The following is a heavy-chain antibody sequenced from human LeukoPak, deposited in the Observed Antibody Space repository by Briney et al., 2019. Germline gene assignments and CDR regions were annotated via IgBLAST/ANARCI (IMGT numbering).Heavy chain of an antibody. Sequence: GGSLRLSCAASGFTFSSYGMHWVRQAPGKGLEWVAVIWYDGSNKYYADSVKGRFTISRDNSKNTLYLQMNSLRAEDTAVYYCARCITMIRGFDYWGQGTLVTVSS. CDR2: IWYDGSNK. J-gene: IGHJ4*02. CDR3: ARCITMIRGFDY. V-gene: IGHV3-33*01. CDR1: GFTFSSYG. D-gene: IGHD3-10*01.